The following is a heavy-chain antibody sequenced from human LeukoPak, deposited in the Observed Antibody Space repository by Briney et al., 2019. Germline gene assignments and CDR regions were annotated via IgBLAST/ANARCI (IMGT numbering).Heavy chain of an antibody. J-gene: IGHJ6*02. Sequence: SETLSLTCTVSGGSISSYYWSWIRQPPGKGLEWIGYIYTSGSTNYNPSLKSRVTISVDTSKNQFSLKLSSVTAADTAVYYCARLSPFSYGMDVWGQGTTVTVSS. CDR2: IYTSGST. CDR1: GGSISSYY. CDR3: ARLSPFSYGMDV. D-gene: IGHD2/OR15-2a*01. V-gene: IGHV4-4*09.